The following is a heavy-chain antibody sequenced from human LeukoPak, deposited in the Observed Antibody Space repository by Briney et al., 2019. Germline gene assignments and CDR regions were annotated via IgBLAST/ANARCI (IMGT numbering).Heavy chain of an antibody. Sequence: ASVKVSCKASGGTFSSYAISWVRQAPGQGLEWMGIIYPSGGSTSYAQKFQGRVTMTRDTSTSTVYMELSSLRSEDTAVYYCARDLSSLYCSGGSCYLFDYWGQGTLVTVSS. CDR1: GGTFSSYA. CDR3: ARDLSSLYCSGGSCYLFDY. D-gene: IGHD2-15*01. V-gene: IGHV1-46*01. J-gene: IGHJ4*02. CDR2: IYPSGGST.